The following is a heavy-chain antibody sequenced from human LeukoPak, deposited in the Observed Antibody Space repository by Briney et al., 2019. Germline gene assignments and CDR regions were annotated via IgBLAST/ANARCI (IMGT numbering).Heavy chain of an antibody. Sequence: GGSLRLSCAASGFTFSDYWMSWVRQAPGKGLEWVANIKQDGSEKYYVDSVKGRFSISRDNAKNSLYLQMNSLRAEDTAVYYCARDGYGEDYMDVWGKGTTVTVSS. J-gene: IGHJ6*03. V-gene: IGHV3-7*01. CDR2: IKQDGSEK. D-gene: IGHD4-17*01. CDR3: ARDGYGEDYMDV. CDR1: GFTFSDYW.